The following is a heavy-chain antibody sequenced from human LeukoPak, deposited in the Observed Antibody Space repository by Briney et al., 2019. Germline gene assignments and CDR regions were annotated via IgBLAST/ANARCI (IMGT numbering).Heavy chain of an antibody. CDR1: GGSFSAYY. D-gene: IGHD3-10*01. CDR3: ARVMMARAVITRVRQNSNRFDP. J-gene: IGHJ5*02. Sequence: SETLSLTCAVYGGSFSAYYWSWIRLPPGKGLEWIGEINHSGSTNYNPSLKSRVTISMDTSKNQFSLKLTSVTAADTAVYYCARVMMARAVITRVRQNSNRFDPWGQGNLVTVSS. V-gene: IGHV4-34*01. CDR2: INHSGST.